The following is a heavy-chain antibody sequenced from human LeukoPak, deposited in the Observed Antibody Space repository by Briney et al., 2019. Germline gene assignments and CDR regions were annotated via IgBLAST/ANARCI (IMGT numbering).Heavy chain of an antibody. D-gene: IGHD6-13*01. J-gene: IGHJ3*02. CDR3: ATWQQVDAFDI. CDR2: INPNSGGT. CDR1: VYTFTGYY. V-gene: IGHV1-2*02. Sequence: GASVKVSCKSSVYTFTGYYMHWVRHAPGQGLEWMGWINPNSGGTNYAQKFQGRVTMTRDTSISTAYMELSRLRSDDTAVYYCATWQQVDAFDIWGQGTMVTVSS.